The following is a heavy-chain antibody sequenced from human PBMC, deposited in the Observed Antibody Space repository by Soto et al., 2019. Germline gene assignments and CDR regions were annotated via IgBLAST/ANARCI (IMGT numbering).Heavy chain of an antibody. J-gene: IGHJ4*02. CDR3: ARGGSSSGGVN. Sequence: EVQLVESGGGLVKPGGSLRLSCAASGFTFSSNSMNWVRQAPGKGLEWVSSISSSSSYIYYADSVKGRFTISRDNANNSLFLQMNSLRAEDTAVYYCARGGSSSGGVNWGQGTLVTVSS. D-gene: IGHD6-13*01. CDR2: ISSSSSYI. V-gene: IGHV3-21*01. CDR1: GFTFSSNS.